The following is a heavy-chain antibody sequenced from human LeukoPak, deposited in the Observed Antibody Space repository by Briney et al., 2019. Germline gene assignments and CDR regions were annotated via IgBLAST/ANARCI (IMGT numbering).Heavy chain of an antibody. CDR3: ATPFRGAARRDY. Sequence: PSETLSLTCTVSGGTISSSSYYWGWIRQPPGKGLEWIGSIYYHGNTYYNPSLRSRVVISADRSKNQFSLDLTSVPAADTAVYYCATPFRGAARRDYWGQGILVTVSS. V-gene: IGHV4-39*01. J-gene: IGHJ4*02. D-gene: IGHD6-6*01. CDR2: IYYHGNT. CDR1: GGTISSSSYY.